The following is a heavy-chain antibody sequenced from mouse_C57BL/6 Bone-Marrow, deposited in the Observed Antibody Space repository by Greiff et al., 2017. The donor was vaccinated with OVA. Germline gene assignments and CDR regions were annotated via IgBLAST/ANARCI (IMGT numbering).Heavy chain of an antibody. V-gene: IGHV3-6*01. J-gene: IGHJ2*01. CDR1: GYSITSGYY. CDR3: AREGGNPLWCFDY. CDR2: ISYDGSN. D-gene: IGHD1-1*02. Sequence: EVQLQESGPGLVKPSQSLSLTCSVTGYSITSGYYWNWIRQFPGNKLEWMGYISYDGSNNYNPSLKNRISITRDTSKNQFFLKLNSVTTEDTATYYCAREGGNPLWCFDYWGQGTTLTVSS.